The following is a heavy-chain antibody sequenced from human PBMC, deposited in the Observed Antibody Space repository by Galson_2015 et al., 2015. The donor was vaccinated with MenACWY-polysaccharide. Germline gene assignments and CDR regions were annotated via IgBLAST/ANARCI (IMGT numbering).Heavy chain of an antibody. Sequence: TLSLTCAVSGVSISSGSHHWSWFRQYPGKSLEWIAYMFHSGGGNYSPSLRSRVTISLDKSRNQFSLNLSSVTAADTAVYFCAGIPATETSFGWFDPWGQGTLVTVSS. V-gene: IGHV4-31*11. J-gene: IGHJ5*02. D-gene: IGHD2/OR15-2a*01. CDR3: AGIPATETSFGWFDP. CDR1: GVSISSGSHH. CDR2: MFHSGGG.